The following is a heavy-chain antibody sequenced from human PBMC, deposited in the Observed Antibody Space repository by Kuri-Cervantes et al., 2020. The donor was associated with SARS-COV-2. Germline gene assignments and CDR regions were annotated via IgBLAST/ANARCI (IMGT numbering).Heavy chain of an antibody. V-gene: IGHV3-21*01. CDR1: GFTFSAYT. CDR3: AKNHDGGYDFSIHFDTYFDY. CDR2: ITRSSVYI. D-gene: IGHD3-3*01. J-gene: IGHJ4*02. Sequence: GESLKISCVASGFTFSAYTLNWVRQAPGKGLEWVSSITRSSVYISYADSLKGRFTISRDNAKNSLYLQMNSLRAEDTAVYYCAKNHDGGYDFSIHFDTYFDYWGQGTLVTVSS.